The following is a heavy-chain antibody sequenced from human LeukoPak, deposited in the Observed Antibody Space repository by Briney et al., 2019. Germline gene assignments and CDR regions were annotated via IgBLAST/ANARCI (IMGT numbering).Heavy chain of an antibody. CDR3: ARHIGGGIEDMDV. D-gene: IGHD3-16*02. J-gene: IGHJ6*03. CDR1: GGSICTYY. V-gene: IGHV4-59*08. CDR2: IYVTGT. Sequence: SETLSLTCTVSGGSICTYYWSWIRQSPGKGLEWIGYIYVTGTRYNPYLQSRVTISVDRSRNQFFLKMSSVTAADTAVYYCARHIGGGIEDMDVWGKGTKVIVSS.